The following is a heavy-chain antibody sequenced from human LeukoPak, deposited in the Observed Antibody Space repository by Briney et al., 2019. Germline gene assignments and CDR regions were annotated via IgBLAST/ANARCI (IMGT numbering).Heavy chain of an antibody. CDR2: IYYSGST. D-gene: IGHD3-10*01. CDR3: ARTLVRGVIPDY. V-gene: IGHV4-59*13. J-gene: IGHJ4*02. CDR1: GGSISSYY. Sequence: SETLSLTCTVSGGSISSYYWSWIRQPPGKGLEWIGYIYYSGSTNYNPSLKSRVTISVDTSKNQFSLKLSSVTAADTAVYYCARTLVRGVIPDYWGQGTLVTVSS.